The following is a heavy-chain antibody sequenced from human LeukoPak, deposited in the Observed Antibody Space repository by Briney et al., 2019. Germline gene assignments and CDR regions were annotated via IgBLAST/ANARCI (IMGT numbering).Heavy chain of an antibody. CDR3: VRGTYYFDY. CDR1: GFTFSSYS. Sequence: GGSLRLSCAASGFTFSSYSMNWVRQAPGKGLEWVSYISTSSSIIYYADSVKGRFTISRDNAKNSLYLQMNSLRAEDTALYYCVRGTYYFDYWGQGTLVTVSS. D-gene: IGHD1/OR15-1a*01. CDR2: ISTSSSII. V-gene: IGHV3-48*01. J-gene: IGHJ4*02.